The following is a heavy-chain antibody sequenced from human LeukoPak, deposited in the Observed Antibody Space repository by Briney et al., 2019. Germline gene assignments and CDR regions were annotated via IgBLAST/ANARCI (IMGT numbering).Heavy chain of an antibody. CDR1: GGSISSYY. CDR2: IYYSGST. CDR3: ARGLPAASFDP. V-gene: IGHV4-59*01. Sequence: SETLSLTCTVSGGSISSYYWSWMRQPPGKGLEWIGYIYYSGSTNYNPSLKSRVTISVDTSKNQFSLKLSSVTAADTAVYYCARGLPAASFDPLGKGTLVSVS. J-gene: IGHJ5*02. D-gene: IGHD2-2*01.